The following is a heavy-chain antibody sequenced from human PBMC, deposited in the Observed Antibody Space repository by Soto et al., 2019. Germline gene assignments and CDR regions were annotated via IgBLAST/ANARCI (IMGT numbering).Heavy chain of an antibody. CDR3: ARGGIVRTTDFFDY. Sequence: KPGGSLRLSCAGSGFIFSGYSMNWVRQAPGKGLEWVSSISTTSTYIYYADSVKGRFTVSRDNAKNSLYLQMTSLRPEDTAVYYCARGGIVRTTDFFDYWGQGTLVTVSS. D-gene: IGHD1-26*01. CDR1: GFIFSGYS. J-gene: IGHJ4*02. CDR2: ISTTSTYI. V-gene: IGHV3-21*01.